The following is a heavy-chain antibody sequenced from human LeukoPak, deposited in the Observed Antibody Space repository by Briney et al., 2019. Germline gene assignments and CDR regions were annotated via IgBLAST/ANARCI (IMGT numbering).Heavy chain of an antibody. CDR2: IYHSGSS. D-gene: IGHD2-15*01. CDR1: GYSISSGYY. Sequence: SETLSLTCAVSGYSISSGYYWGWIRQPPGQGLEWIGSIYHSGSSYYNPSLKSRVTISVDTSKNQFSLKLSSVTAADTAVYYCARTTYCSGGSCYYYYYMDVWGKGTTVTVSS. J-gene: IGHJ6*03. CDR3: ARTTYCSGGSCYYYYYMDV. V-gene: IGHV4-38-2*01.